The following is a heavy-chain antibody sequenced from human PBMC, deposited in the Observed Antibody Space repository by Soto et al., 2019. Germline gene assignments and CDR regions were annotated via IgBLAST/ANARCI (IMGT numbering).Heavy chain of an antibody. D-gene: IGHD4-17*01. Sequence: GGSLRLSCAASGFTFSSYAMSWVRQAPGKGLEWVSAISGSGGSTYYADSVKGRFTISRDNSKNTLYLQMNSLRAEDTAVYYCAKACFGATVTTDAFDIWGQGTMVTVSS. J-gene: IGHJ3*02. V-gene: IGHV3-23*01. CDR2: ISGSGGST. CDR1: GFTFSSYA. CDR3: AKACFGATVTTDAFDI.